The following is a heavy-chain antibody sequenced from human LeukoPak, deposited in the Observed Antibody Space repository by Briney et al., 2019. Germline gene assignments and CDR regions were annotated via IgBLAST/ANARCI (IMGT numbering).Heavy chain of an antibody. CDR3: ARAASSWYGTKTKCFDY. CDR1: GGSISSGGYY. V-gene: IGHV4-31*03. D-gene: IGHD6-13*01. CDR2: IYYSGST. J-gene: IGHJ4*02. Sequence: SETLSLTRTVSGGSISSGGYYWSWIRQHPGKGLEWIGYIYYSGSTYYNPSLKSRVTISVDTSKNQFSLKLSSVTAADTAVYYCARAASSWYGTKTKCFDYWGQGTLVTVSS.